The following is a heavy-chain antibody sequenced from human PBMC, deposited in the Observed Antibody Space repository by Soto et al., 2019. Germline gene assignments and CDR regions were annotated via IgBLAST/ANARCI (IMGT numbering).Heavy chain of an antibody. V-gene: IGHV4-61*01. CDR3: ARIYSSGWSRKGYYYYYMDV. Sequence: SETLSLTCTVSGGSVSSGSYYWSWIRQPPGKGLEWIGYIYYSGSTNYNPSLKSRVTISVDTSKNQFSLKLSSVTAADTAVYYCARIYSSGWSRKGYYYYYMDVWGKGTTVTVSS. D-gene: IGHD6-19*01. J-gene: IGHJ6*03. CDR2: IYYSGST. CDR1: GGSVSSGSYY.